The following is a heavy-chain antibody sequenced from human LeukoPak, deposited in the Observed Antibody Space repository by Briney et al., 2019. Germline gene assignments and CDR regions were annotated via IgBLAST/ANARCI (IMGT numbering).Heavy chain of an antibody. D-gene: IGHD3-16*01. V-gene: IGHV3-30*02. CDR3: ARDLIGGWSCDH. CDR1: GFTFTSHG. J-gene: IGHJ4*02. CDR2: FGHDGREM. Sequence: GGSLRLSCTVSGFTFTSHGMHWVCQAPGKGLEWVAYFGHDGREMYYADSVKGRFTISRDSSKTTVHLHMNSLKVEDTALYYCARDLIGGWSCDHWGQGTLVTVSS.